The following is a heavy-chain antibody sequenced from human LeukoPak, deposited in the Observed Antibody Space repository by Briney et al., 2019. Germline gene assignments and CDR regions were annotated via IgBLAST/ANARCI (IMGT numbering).Heavy chain of an antibody. CDR3: ARILMATVTTLSTKYGMDV. CDR1: GGTFSSHA. D-gene: IGHD4-17*01. J-gene: IGHJ6*02. V-gene: IGHV1-69*13. CDR2: IPPMFGTA. Sequence: SVKVSCKASGGTFSSHAISWVRQAPGQGLEWMGGIPPMFGTANYAQKFQGRVTITADESTSTAYMELSSLRSEDTAVYYCARILMATVTTLSTKYGMDVWGQGTTVTVSS.